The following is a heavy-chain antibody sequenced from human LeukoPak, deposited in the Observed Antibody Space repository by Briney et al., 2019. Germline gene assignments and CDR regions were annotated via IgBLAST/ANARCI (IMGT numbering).Heavy chain of an antibody. D-gene: IGHD6-19*01. CDR3: ARGYSSGWVDY. Sequence: PSETLSLTCAVNGGSFSGYYWSWIRQPPGKGLEWIGEINHSGSTNYNPSLKSRVTISVDTSKNQFSLKLSSVTAADTAVYYCARGYSSGWVDYWGQGTLVTVSS. CDR2: INHSGST. CDR1: GGSFSGYY. V-gene: IGHV4-34*01. J-gene: IGHJ4*02.